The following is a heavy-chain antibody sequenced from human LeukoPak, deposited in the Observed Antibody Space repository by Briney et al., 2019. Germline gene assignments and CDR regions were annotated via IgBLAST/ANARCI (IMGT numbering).Heavy chain of an antibody. CDR1: GFTFSNAW. CDR3: TTDRYSSSWYYYYYMDV. D-gene: IGHD6-13*01. Sequence: GGSLRLSCAASGFTFSNAWMSWVRQAPGKGLEWVGRIKSKTDGGTTDYAAPVKGRFTISRDDSKNTLYLQMNSLKTEDTAVYYCTTDRYSSSWYYYYYMDVWGKGTTVTVSS. J-gene: IGHJ6*03. CDR2: IKSKTDGGTT. V-gene: IGHV3-15*01.